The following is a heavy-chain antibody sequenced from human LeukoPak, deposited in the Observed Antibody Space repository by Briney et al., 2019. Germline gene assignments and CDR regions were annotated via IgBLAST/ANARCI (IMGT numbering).Heavy chain of an antibody. Sequence: SETLSLTCAVSGGSVSSGSYYWSWIRQPPGKGLGWIGDIYYSGSTNYNPSLTSRVTISVDTSKNQFSLKLSSVTAVDTAVYYCARDFHYYDILTGYNRGYFDYWGQGTLVTVSS. CDR2: IYYSGST. V-gene: IGHV4-61*01. CDR1: GGSVSSGSYY. J-gene: IGHJ4*02. D-gene: IGHD3-9*01. CDR3: ARDFHYYDILTGYNRGYFDY.